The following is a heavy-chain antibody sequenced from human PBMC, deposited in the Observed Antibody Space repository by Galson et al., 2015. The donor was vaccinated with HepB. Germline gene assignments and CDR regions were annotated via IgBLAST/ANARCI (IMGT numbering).Heavy chain of an antibody. CDR1: GGSISSYY. CDR2: INHSGST. V-gene: IGHV4-34*10. J-gene: IGHJ6*03. D-gene: IGHD6-19*01. CDR3: ARCNSGWHRKFIRGYYYYMDV. Sequence: QVQLQESGPGLVKPSETLSLTGTVPGGSISSYYWSRIRQHPGKGLEWIGEINHSGSTNYNPSLKSRVTISVDTSKNQFSLKLSSVTAADTAVYYCARCNSGWHRKFIRGYYYYMDVWGKGTTVTVSS.